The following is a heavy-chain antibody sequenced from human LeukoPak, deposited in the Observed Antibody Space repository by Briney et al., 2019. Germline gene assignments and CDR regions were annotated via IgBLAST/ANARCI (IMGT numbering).Heavy chain of an antibody. Sequence: GGSLRLSCAASGFTFSSYAMSWVRQAPGKGLEWVSSISSSSSYIYYADSVKGRFTISRDNAKNSLYLQMNSLRAEDTAVYYCARVDYFDSSGYTGYFDYWGQGTLVTVSS. D-gene: IGHD3-22*01. CDR1: GFTFSSYA. CDR3: ARVDYFDSSGYTGYFDY. J-gene: IGHJ4*02. CDR2: ISSSSSYI. V-gene: IGHV3-21*01.